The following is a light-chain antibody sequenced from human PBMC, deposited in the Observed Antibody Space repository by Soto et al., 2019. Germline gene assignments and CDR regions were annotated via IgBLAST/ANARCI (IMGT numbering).Light chain of an antibody. CDR1: QSVDSNY. CDR3: QQYGSSGT. V-gene: IGKV3-20*01. J-gene: IGKJ1*01. Sequence: ETVLTQSPGTLSLSPGERATLSCRASQSVDSNYLAWYQQKPGQAPRLLIYGASRRATGIPDRFSGSGSGTDFTLTISRLEPEDFAVYYCQQYGSSGTFGQGTKVDTK. CDR2: GAS.